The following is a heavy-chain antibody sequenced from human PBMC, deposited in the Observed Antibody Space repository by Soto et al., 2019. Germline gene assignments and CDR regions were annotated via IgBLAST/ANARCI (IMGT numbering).Heavy chain of an antibody. CDR1: GFTFSSYG. V-gene: IGHV3-33*03. D-gene: IGHD4-17*01. Sequence: QVQLVASGGGLVQPGRSLRLSCAASGFTFSSYGMHWVRQAPGKGLEWVAVIWYDGSNKYYADSVKGRFTISRDNAKNTLYLQMNSLRAEDTAVYYCAMDYGDYANWFDPWGQGTLVTVSS. J-gene: IGHJ5*02. CDR2: IWYDGSNK. CDR3: AMDYGDYANWFDP.